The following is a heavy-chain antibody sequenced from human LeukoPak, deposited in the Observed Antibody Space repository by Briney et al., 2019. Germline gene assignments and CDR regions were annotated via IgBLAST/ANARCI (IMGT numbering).Heavy chain of an antibody. D-gene: IGHD6-13*01. V-gene: IGHV3-30*18. CDR2: ISYDGSNK. CDR1: GFTFSSYG. CDR3: AKDKQLVFDY. J-gene: IGHJ4*02. Sequence: GGSLRLSCAASGFTFSSYGMPWVRQAPGKGLEWVAVISYDGSNKYYADSVKGRFTISRDNSKNTLYLQMNSLRAEDTAVYYCAKDKQLVFDYWGQGTLVTVSS.